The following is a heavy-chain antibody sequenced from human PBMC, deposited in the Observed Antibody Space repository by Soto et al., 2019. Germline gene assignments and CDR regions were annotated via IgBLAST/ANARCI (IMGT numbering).Heavy chain of an antibody. CDR2: LNSDGSIK. D-gene: IGHD3-16*01. V-gene: IGHV3-74*01. CDR1: GFTFNSYW. J-gene: IGHJ6*02. CDR3: ARGLKNYYAMDV. Sequence: EVQLVESGGGLVQPGGSLRLSCAASGFTFNSYWMHWVRQAPGKGLVWVSRLNSDGSIKYYGDSMKGRFTISRDNAENTVYLQMNSLRDEDTAVYFCARGLKNYYAMDVWGQGTTVTVSS.